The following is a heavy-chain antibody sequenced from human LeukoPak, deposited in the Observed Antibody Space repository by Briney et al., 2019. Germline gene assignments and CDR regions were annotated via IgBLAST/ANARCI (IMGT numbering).Heavy chain of an antibody. CDR2: IIPIFGTA. CDR3: ARGRGTAMGE. CDR1: GGTFSSYA. V-gene: IGHV1-69*05. J-gene: IGHJ4*02. Sequence: SVKVSCKASGGTFSSYAISWVRQAPGQGLEWMGGIIPIFGTANYAQKFQGRVTMTRNTSISTAYMELSSLRSEDTAVYYCARGRGTAMGEWGQGTLVTVSS. D-gene: IGHD5-18*01.